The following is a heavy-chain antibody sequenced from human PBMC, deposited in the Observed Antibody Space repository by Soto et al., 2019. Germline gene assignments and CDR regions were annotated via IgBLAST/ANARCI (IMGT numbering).Heavy chain of an antibody. V-gene: IGHV1-69*12. Sequence: QVQLVQSGAEVKKPGSSVKVSCKASGGTFSSYAISWVRQAPGQGLEWMGGIIPIFGTANYAQKFQGRVTSTADGGTSTAYMELSSLRSEDTAVYYRAGKRTYCYGSGGQGSPGMDVWGQGTTVTVSS. CDR3: AGKRTYCYGSGGQGSPGMDV. J-gene: IGHJ6*02. CDR2: IIPIFGTA. D-gene: IGHD3-10*01. CDR1: GGTFSSYA.